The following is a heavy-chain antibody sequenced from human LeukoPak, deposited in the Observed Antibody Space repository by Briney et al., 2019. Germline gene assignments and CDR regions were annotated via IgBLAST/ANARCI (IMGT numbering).Heavy chain of an antibody. D-gene: IGHD5-18*01. Sequence: SETLSLTCAVYGGSFSGYYWSWIRQPPGKGLEWIGEINHSGSTNYNPSLKSRVTISVDTSMNQFSLKLSSVTAADTAVYYCARRTAMVLAYWGQGTLVTVSS. CDR3: ARRTAMVLAY. V-gene: IGHV4-34*01. CDR2: INHSGST. CDR1: GGSFSGYY. J-gene: IGHJ4*02.